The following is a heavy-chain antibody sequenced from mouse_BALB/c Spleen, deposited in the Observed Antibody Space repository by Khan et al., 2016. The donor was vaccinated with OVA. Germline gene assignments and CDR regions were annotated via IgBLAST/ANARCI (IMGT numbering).Heavy chain of an antibody. CDR1: GYSITSDYA. J-gene: IGHJ2*01. D-gene: IGHD1-1*01. CDR3: ARSVTITTVVATDFDY. V-gene: IGHV3-2*02. Sequence: EVQLQESGPGLVKPSQSLSLTCTVTGYSITSDYAWNWIRQFPGNKLEWMGYISYSGRTSYNPSLKSRISINRDTSKHQFFLQLNSVTTEDTATYYCARSVTITTVVATDFDYWGQGTTLTVSS. CDR2: ISYSGRT.